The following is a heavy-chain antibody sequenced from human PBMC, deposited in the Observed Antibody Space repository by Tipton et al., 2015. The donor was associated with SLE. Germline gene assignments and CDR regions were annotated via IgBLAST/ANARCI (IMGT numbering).Heavy chain of an antibody. CDR1: GGSVSSGAYY. V-gene: IGHV4-31*11. CDR3: ARDGGHTYLLGSFDY. Sequence: TLSLTCAVYGGSVSSGAYYWSWIRQHPGKGLEWIGYVFSSGTTYYNPSLKSRVTISLDPPKNQFSLKLTSVTAADTAMYYCARDGGHTYLLGSFDYWGQGTPVNVS. D-gene: IGHD3-16*01. CDR2: VFSSGTT. J-gene: IGHJ4*02.